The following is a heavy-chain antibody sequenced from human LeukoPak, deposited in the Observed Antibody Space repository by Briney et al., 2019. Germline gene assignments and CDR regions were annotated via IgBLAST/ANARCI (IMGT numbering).Heavy chain of an antibody. CDR1: GFTFSSYA. CDR2: ISYDGSNK. D-gene: IGHD6-19*01. J-gene: IGHJ5*02. CDR3: ARESLDSSGWGLS. V-gene: IGHV3-30*04. Sequence: GGSLRLSCAASGFTFSSYAMHWVRQAPGKGLEWVAVISYDGSNKYYADSVKGRFTISRDNSNSTLYLQMNSLRAEDTAVYYCARESLDSSGWGLSWGQGTLVTVSS.